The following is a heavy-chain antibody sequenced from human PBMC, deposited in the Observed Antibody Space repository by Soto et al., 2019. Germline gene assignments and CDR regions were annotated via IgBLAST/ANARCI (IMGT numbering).Heavy chain of an antibody. Sequence: ASVKVSCKASGYTFTRSGISWVRQAPGQGLEWMGWISTYNGDTNYAQTFQGRVTMTTDTSTSTVYMELRSLRSDDTAVYYCAREGVAPYYYYGMDVWGQGTRSPSP. V-gene: IGHV1-18*01. CDR3: AREGVAPYYYYGMDV. CDR1: GYTFTRSG. J-gene: IGHJ6*02. CDR2: ISTYNGDT. D-gene: IGHD5-12*01.